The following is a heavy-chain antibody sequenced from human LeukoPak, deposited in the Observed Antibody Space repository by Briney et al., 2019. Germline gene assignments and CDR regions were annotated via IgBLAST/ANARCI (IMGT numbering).Heavy chain of an antibody. CDR1: GGSFSGNY. J-gene: IGHJ4*02. CDR2: INHSGST. CDR3: ARVASSGYYLGYFDY. Sequence: SETLSLTCAVYGGSFSGNYWSWIRQPPGKGLEWIGEINHSGSTNYNPSLKSRVTISIDTSKNQFSLKLSSVTAADTAVYYCARVASSGYYLGYFDYWGQGTLVTVSS. V-gene: IGHV4-34*01. D-gene: IGHD3-22*01.